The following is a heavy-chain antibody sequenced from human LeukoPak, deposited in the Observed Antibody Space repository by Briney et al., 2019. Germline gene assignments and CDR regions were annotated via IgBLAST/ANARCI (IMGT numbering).Heavy chain of an antibody. D-gene: IGHD3-22*01. CDR2: IYTSGST. CDR3: ARDERYDSSGYPFDY. V-gene: IGHV4-61*02. Sequence: PSETLSLTCTVSGGSISSGSYYWSWIRQPAGEGLEWIGRIYTSGSTNYNPSLKSRVTISVDTSKDQFSLKLSSVTAADTAVYYCARDERYDSSGYPFDYWGQGTLVTVSS. CDR1: GGSISSGSYY. J-gene: IGHJ4*02.